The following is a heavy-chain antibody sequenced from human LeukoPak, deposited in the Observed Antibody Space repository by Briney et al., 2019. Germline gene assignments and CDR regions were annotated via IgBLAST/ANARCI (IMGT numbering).Heavy chain of an antibody. D-gene: IGHD6-6*01. CDR2: ISWNSGSI. CDR1: GFTFDDYA. CDR3: AKGIGEQLVSNFMDV. Sequence: GGSLRLSCAASGFTFDDYAMHWVRQAPGKGLEWVSGISWNSGSIGYADSVKGRFAISRDNAKNSLYLQMNSLRAEDTALYYCAKGIGEQLVSNFMDVWGKGTTVTVSS. V-gene: IGHV3-9*01. J-gene: IGHJ6*04.